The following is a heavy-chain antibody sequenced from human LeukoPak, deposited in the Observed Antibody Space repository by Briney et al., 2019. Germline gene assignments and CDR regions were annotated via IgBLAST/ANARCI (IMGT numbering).Heavy chain of an antibody. CDR2: MNPHSGNT. D-gene: IGHD3-10*01. CDR3: ARALLGTTLVRGVPHYFYHHFDV. Sequence: ASVKVSCKASGYTFNSYDINWMRQATGQGLEWMGWMNPHSGNTGYAQKFQGRVTVTRDTSINTVYMEVSSLRFDDTAVYYCARALLGTTLVRGVPHYFYHHFDVWGKGTTVAISS. CDR1: GYTFNSYD. V-gene: IGHV1-8*01. J-gene: IGHJ6*03.